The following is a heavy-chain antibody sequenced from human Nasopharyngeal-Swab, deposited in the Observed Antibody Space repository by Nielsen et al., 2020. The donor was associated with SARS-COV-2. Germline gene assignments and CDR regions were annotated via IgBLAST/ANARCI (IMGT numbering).Heavy chain of an antibody. D-gene: IGHD2-15*01. J-gene: IGHJ5*02. CDR1: GFTFSSYG. CDR2: MSNDGNYK. V-gene: IGHV3-30*03. CDR3: ARDNGYCSGDACYLGGWLDP. Sequence: GESLKISCAGPGFTFSSYGMNWVRQAPGKGLEWVAVMSNDGNYKFYADSVKGRFTISRDNSKNTLYLQMNSLRAEDTAVYYCARDNGYCSGDACYLGGWLDPWGQGTLVTVSS.